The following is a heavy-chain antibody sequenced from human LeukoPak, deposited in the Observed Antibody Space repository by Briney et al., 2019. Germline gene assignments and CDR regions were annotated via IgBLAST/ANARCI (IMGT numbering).Heavy chain of an antibody. Sequence: SGGSLRLSCAASGFTFSSYSMNWVRQAPGKGLEWVSSISSSSSYIYYADSVKGRFTISRDNAKNSLYLQMNSLRAEDTAVYYCARVGSSSSPDNWFDPWGQGTLVTVSS. V-gene: IGHV3-21*01. CDR3: ARVGSSSSPDNWFDP. CDR1: GFTFSSYS. J-gene: IGHJ5*02. D-gene: IGHD6-6*01. CDR2: ISSSSSYI.